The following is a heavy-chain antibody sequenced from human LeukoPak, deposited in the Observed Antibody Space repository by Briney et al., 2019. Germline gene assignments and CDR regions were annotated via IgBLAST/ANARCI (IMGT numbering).Heavy chain of an antibody. CDR1: GFTFSTYC. CDR3: VRDFRSADY. CDR2: ICPDGTVT. V-gene: IGHV3-74*01. J-gene: IGHJ4*02. Sequence: GGSLRLSCAASGFTFSTYCMHWVRQAPGKGPMWVSRICPDGTVTNYADSVKARSIISRDNARNTVYLQMNSLRVEDTAVYYCVRDFRSADYWGQGTLVTVSS.